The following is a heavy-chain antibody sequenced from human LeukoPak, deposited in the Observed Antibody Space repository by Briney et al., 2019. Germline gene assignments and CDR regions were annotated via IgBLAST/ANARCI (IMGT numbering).Heavy chain of an antibody. CDR1: GDRLTNNW. Sequence: GESLRISCKISGDRLTNNWIGWVRQVPGKGLEWLGLIYPGNSDTRYSPFFQGQVTFSVDTSISTAYLHWGGLKASDTAMYYCARPRSYSRSDDAFDIWGQGTMVTVSS. CDR2: IYPGNSDT. V-gene: IGHV5-51*01. D-gene: IGHD3-22*01. J-gene: IGHJ3*02. CDR3: ARPRSYSRSDDAFDI.